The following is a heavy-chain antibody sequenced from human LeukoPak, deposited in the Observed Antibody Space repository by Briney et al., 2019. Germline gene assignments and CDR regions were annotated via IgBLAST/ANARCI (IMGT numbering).Heavy chain of an antibody. V-gene: IGHV3-30*18. CDR2: ISYDGSNK. D-gene: IGHD3-22*01. CDR1: GFTFSSYG. J-gene: IGHJ4*02. Sequence: GGSLRLSCAASGFTFSSYGMHWVRQAPGKGLEWVAVISYDGSNKYYADSVKGRFTISRDNSKNTLYLQMNSLRAEDTAVYYCAKKEREYYYDSSGLGYWGQGTLVTVSS. CDR3: AKKEREYYYDSSGLGY.